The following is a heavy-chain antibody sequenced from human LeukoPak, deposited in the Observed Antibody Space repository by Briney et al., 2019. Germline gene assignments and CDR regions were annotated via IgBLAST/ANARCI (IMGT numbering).Heavy chain of an antibody. CDR1: GFTFSDSA. D-gene: IGHD3-10*01. CDR2: ITYDGYYK. V-gene: IGHV3-30*04. J-gene: IGHJ4*02. CDR3: ARDLSPVVRASPMGY. Sequence: PGGSLRLSCAASGFTFSDSAMHWVRQAPGKGLEWVALITYDGYYKYYSDSVKGRFTISSDTSKNTLYLQINSLRAEDTAVYYCARDLSPVVRASPMGYWGQGTLVTVSS.